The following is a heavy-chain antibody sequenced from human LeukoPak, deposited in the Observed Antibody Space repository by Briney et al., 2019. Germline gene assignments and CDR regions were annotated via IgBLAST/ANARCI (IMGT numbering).Heavy chain of an antibody. CDR3: ARDRSLGTVWFGPKRYYYFDY. V-gene: IGHV3-21*01. D-gene: IGHD3-10*01. CDR1: GFTFSSCS. J-gene: IGHJ4*02. CDR2: ISSSSSYI. Sequence: PGGSLRLSCAASGFTFSSCSMNWVRQAPGKGLEWVSSISSSSSYIYYADSVKGRFTISRDNAKNSLYLQMNSLRAEDTAVYYCARDRSLGTVWFGPKRYYYFDYWGQGTPVTVSS.